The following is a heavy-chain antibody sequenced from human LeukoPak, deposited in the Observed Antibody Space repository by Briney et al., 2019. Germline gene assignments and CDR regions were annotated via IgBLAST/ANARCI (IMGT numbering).Heavy chain of an antibody. Sequence: SETLSLTCTVSGGSISSYYWSWIRQPPGKGQEWIGYISYSGSTKYNPSLKSRVTISIDTSKKQFSLNLSSVTAADTAVYYCTRHRQYDADVFDIWGQGTMVTASS. CDR1: GGSISSYY. CDR3: TRHRQYDADVFDI. J-gene: IGHJ3*02. V-gene: IGHV4-59*08. D-gene: IGHD2-8*01. CDR2: ISYSGST.